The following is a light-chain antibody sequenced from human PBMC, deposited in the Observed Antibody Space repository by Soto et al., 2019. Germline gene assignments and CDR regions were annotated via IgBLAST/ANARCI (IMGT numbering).Light chain of an antibody. V-gene: IGKV3-20*01. CDR3: QQYGTSPGT. Sequence: EIVLTQSPGTLSLSPGERATLSCRASQSVRSTYLAWYQQKPGQAPRLLINGASSRATGIPDRFSGSGSGTDFTLTITRLEPEDFAVFYCQQYGTSPGTFGQGTKLEIK. J-gene: IGKJ2*01. CDR2: GAS. CDR1: QSVRSTY.